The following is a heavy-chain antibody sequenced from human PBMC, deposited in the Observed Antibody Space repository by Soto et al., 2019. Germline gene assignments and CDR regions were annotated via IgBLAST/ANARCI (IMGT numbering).Heavy chain of an antibody. V-gene: IGHV3-23*01. CDR1: GFTFSSYA. J-gene: IGHJ4*02. CDR3: ARRGGALGY. D-gene: IGHD3-16*01. CDR2: ITGSGSTT. Sequence: EVQLMESGGGLVQPGGSLRLSCAASGFTFSSYAMSWVRQAPGKGLEWVSVITGSGSTTYYADSVKGRFTISRDNSKNTLYLQKNGLRGEDTGVYYCARRGGALGYWGQGTLVSFSS.